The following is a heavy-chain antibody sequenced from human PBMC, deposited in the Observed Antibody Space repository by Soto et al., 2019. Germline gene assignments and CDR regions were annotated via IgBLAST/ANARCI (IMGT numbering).Heavy chain of an antibody. V-gene: IGHV1-18*01. CDR1: GYTFTSYG. CDR3: ALTFGGVIVRPPLDY. D-gene: IGHD3-16*02. Sequence: QVQLVQSGAEVKKPGASVKVSCKASGYTFTSYGISWVRQAPGQGLERMGWISAYNGNTNYAQKLQGRVTMTTVTSTSTAYMELRSLTSDDTAVYYCALTFGGVIVRPPLDYWGQGTLVTVSA. CDR2: ISAYNGNT. J-gene: IGHJ4*02.